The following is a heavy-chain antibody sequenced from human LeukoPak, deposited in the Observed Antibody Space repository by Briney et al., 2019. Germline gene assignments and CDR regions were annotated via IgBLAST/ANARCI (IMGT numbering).Heavy chain of an antibody. CDR3: ASCLFDYYYFDQ. V-gene: IGHV4-4*02. J-gene: IGHJ4*02. CDR2: IYHSGTT. CDR1: GDSITSHSW. Sequence: SETLSLTCAVSGDSITSHSWWSWVRQSPGKGLEWIEEIYHSGTTNYSPSLKSRVTISVDKSKNQLSLRLTSVTAADTAVYFCASCLFDYYYFDQWGQGTLVTVSS. D-gene: IGHD3-10*01.